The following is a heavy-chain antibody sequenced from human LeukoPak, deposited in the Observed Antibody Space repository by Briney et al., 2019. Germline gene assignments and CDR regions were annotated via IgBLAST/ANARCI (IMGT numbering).Heavy chain of an antibody. CDR1: GFTFSSYS. J-gene: IGHJ4*02. CDR3: PRNIDYDSTGYHFDY. V-gene: IGHV3-21*04. CDR2: ISSSSSYI. Sequence: GGSLRLSCAASGFTFSSYSMNWVRQAPGKGLEWVSSISSSSSYIYYADSVKGRFTISRDNAKNSLYLQMNSLRAEDTALYYCPRNIDYDSTGYHFDYWGQGTLVTVSS. D-gene: IGHD3-22*01.